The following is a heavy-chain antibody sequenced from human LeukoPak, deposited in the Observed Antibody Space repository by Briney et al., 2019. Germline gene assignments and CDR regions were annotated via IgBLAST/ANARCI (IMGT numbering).Heavy chain of an antibody. CDR3: ARDVGNFNWFDP. CDR2: IYYSGST. J-gene: IGHJ5*02. CDR1: GGSISSYY. Sequence: KPSETLSLTCTVSGGSISSYYWSWIRQPPGKGLEWIGYIYYSGSTNYNPSLKSRVTISVDTSKNQFSLKLSSVTAADTAVHYCARDVGNFNWFDPWGQGTLVTVSS. V-gene: IGHV4-59*01. D-gene: IGHD4-23*01.